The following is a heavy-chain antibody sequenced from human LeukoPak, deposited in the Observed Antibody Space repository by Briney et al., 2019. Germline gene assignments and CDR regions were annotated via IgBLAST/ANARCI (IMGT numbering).Heavy chain of an antibody. D-gene: IGHD3-10*01. V-gene: IGHV3-30*02. Sequence: PGGSLRLSCAASGFIFSNYGMHWVRQAPDKGLEWVTYIRYDGSNKYYADSVKGRFTISRDNAKNSLYLQMNSLRAEDTAVYYCASFLLWFGESYHDYWGQGTLVTVSS. J-gene: IGHJ4*02. CDR1: GFIFSNYG. CDR3: ASFLLWFGESYHDY. CDR2: IRYDGSNK.